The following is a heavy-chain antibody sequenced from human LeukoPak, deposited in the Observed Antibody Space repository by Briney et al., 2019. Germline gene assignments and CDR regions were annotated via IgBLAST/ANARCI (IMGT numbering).Heavy chain of an antibody. J-gene: IGHJ4*02. CDR3: ASRPSNTWAGPLDF. CDR2: SRADDYST. V-gene: IGHV3-23*01. D-gene: IGHD6-13*01. CDR1: GITLSNYG. Sequence: PGGSLRLSCAVSGITLSNYGMSWVRQAPGKGLEWVSLSRADDYSTYYADSVKGRFTISRDNSKNTMYLQMNSLRAEDTAIYYCASRPSNTWAGPLDFWGQGTLVTVSS.